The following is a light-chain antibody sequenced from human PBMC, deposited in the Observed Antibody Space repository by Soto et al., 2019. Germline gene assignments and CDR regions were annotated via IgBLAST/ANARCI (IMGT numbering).Light chain of an antibody. CDR3: PHYDDSRPTWT. V-gene: IGKV3-20*01. Sequence: EIVLTQSPGSLSLSPGEGATLSCRASQSVSSTFLAWYQQKPGQAPRLLIYGASSRATGIPDRFRGSGSGPDFTLAISRLEPDDFAVYDGPHYDDSRPTWTFGQGTKVEVK. CDR2: GAS. CDR1: QSVSSTF. J-gene: IGKJ1*01.